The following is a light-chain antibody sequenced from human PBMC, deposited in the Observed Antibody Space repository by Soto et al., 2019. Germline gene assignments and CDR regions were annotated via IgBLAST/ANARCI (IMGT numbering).Light chain of an antibody. CDR2: YDS. CDR3: QVWDSSSDPHVV. Sequence: SYELTQPPSVSVAPGKTARITCGGNNSGSKSVHWYQQKPGQAPVLVIYYDSDRPSGIPERFSGSNSGNTATLTISRVEAGDEADYYCQVWDSSSDPHVVFGRGTKLTVL. CDR1: NSGSKS. J-gene: IGLJ2*01. V-gene: IGLV3-21*04.